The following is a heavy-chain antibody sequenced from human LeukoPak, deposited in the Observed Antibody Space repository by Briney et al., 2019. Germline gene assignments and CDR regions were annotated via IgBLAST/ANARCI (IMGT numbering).Heavy chain of an antibody. CDR3: AKGAGFSGSYWCDY. J-gene: IGHJ4*02. Sequence: SGGSLRLSCAASGFTFSTYAMTWVRQAPGKGLEWVSAISGSGGTTYYADSVMGRFTISRDSSKNTLSPRMNSLRAEDTAVYYCAKGAGFSGSYWCDYWGQGTLVTVSS. V-gene: IGHV3-23*01. CDR2: ISGSGGTT. D-gene: IGHD1-26*01. CDR1: GFTFSTYA.